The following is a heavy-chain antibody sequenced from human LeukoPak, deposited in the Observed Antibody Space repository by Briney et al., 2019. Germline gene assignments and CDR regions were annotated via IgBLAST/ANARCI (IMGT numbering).Heavy chain of an antibody. Sequence: GGSLRLSCAASGFTFSSYWMSWVRQAPGKGLEWVANINQNGSEKYYVDTVKGRFTITRNNAKNSLYLQMNSLRAEDTAVYYCARVQWLAAYYLDYWGQGTLVTVSS. CDR3: ARVQWLAAYYLDY. CDR1: GFTFSSYW. V-gene: IGHV3-7*03. D-gene: IGHD6-19*01. CDR2: INQNGSEK. J-gene: IGHJ4*02.